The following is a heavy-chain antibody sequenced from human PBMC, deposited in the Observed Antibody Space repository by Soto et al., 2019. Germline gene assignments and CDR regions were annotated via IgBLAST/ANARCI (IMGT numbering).Heavy chain of an antibody. J-gene: IGHJ6*02. D-gene: IGHD6-13*01. CDR1: GFTFSSYT. CDR2: INTPSSVI. V-gene: IGHV3-21*06. CDR3: ATYKSNWFYYGMDV. Sequence: EVQLVESGGGLVKPGGSLRLSCAASGFTFSSYTMNWVRQPPGKGLEWVSSINTPSSVINYADSVKGRFTISRDNAKNSLYLQMSSLRAEDTAVYYCATYKSNWFYYGMDVWGQGTTVTVSS.